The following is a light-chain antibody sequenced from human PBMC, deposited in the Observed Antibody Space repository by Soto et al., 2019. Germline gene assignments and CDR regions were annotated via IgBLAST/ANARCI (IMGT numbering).Light chain of an antibody. J-gene: IGLJ2*01. CDR3: QTWVSGIEV. CDR1: SGHSSYA. Sequence: QSVLTQSPSASASLGASVKLTCTLSSGHSSYAIAWHQQQPEKGPRYLMKLNSDGSHSKGDGIPDGFSGSSSRAERYLTISSLQSEDEADYYCQTWVSGIEVFGGGTKLTVL. CDR2: LNSDGSH. V-gene: IGLV4-69*01.